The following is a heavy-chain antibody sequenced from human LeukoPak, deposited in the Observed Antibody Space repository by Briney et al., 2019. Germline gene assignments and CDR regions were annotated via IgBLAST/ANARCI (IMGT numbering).Heavy chain of an antibody. Sequence: GGSLRLSCSASGFTFSNYAMYWVRQAPGKGLEWVSTIGNRGGTPYYADSVKGRFTISRDNSKNTLHVQMNSLRAEDTAVYYCAPSRGLDMIFNDWGQGTLVTVSS. J-gene: IGHJ4*02. D-gene: IGHD2-2*03. CDR1: GFTFSNYA. V-gene: IGHV3-23*01. CDR3: APSRGLDMIFND. CDR2: IGNRGGTP.